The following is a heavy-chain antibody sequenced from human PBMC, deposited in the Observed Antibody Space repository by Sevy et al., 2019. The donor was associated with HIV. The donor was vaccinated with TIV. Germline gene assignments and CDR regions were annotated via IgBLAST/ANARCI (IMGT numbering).Heavy chain of an antibody. CDR3: AKEVYGGIAAAGTGEFDP. Sequence: GGSLRLSCAASGFTFDDYAMHWVRQAPGKGLEWVSGISWKSGSIGYADSVKGRLTISRDNAKNSRYLQMNSLRADDTALYYCAKEVYGGIAAAGTGEFDPWGQGTLVTVSS. CDR1: GFTFDDYA. V-gene: IGHV3-9*01. CDR2: ISWKSGSI. D-gene: IGHD6-13*01. J-gene: IGHJ5*02.